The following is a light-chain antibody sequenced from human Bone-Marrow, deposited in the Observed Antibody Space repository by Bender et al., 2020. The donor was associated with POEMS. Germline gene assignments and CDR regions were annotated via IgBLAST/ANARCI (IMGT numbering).Light chain of an antibody. CDR2: GKK. CDR3: CSRDIDGNHHWV. CDR1: SSNIGAHA. V-gene: IGLV1-44*01. J-gene: IGLJ3*02. Sequence: QSVLTKPPSPSGTPGQRVTISCSGASSNIGAHAVNWYHQNPAQAPLLVIYGKKNRPSGIPDRFSGSSSGDTASLTITGAQAEDEADYYCCSRDIDGNHHWVFGGGTKLTVL.